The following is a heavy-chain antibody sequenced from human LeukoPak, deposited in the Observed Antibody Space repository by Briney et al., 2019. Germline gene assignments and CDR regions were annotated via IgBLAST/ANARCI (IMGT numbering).Heavy chain of an antibody. J-gene: IGHJ3*02. CDR1: GGSFGGYY. V-gene: IGHV4-34*01. Sequence: SETLSLICAVYGGSFGGYYWSWIRQPPGKGLEWIGEINHSGSTNYNPSLKSRVTISVDTSKNQFSLKLSSVTAADTAVYYCARANQQLDAFDIWGQGTMVTVSS. D-gene: IGHD6-13*01. CDR2: INHSGST. CDR3: ARANQQLDAFDI.